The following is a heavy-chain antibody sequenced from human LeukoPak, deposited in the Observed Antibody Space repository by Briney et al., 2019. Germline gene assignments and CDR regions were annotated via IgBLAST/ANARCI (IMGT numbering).Heavy chain of an antibody. CDR2: INPSGGST. Sequence: GASVKVSCKASGYTFTSYYMHWVRQAPGQGLEWMGIINPSGGSTSYAQKFQGRVTMTRDTSTSTVYMELSSLRSEDTAVYYCATDDSSGYYSGPWGQGTLVTVSS. J-gene: IGHJ5*02. V-gene: IGHV1-46*01. CDR3: ATDDSSGYYSGP. D-gene: IGHD3-22*01. CDR1: GYTFTSYY.